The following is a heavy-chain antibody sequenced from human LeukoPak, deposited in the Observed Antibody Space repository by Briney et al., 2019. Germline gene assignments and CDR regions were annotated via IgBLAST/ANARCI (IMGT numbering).Heavy chain of an antibody. Sequence: ASVKVSCKVSGYTLTELSMHWVRQAPGKGLEWMGGFDPEDGETIYAQKFQGRVTMTEDTSTDTAYMELSSLRSEDTAVYYCATVNPYYDFWSGYYTDYWGQGTLSPSPQ. CDR2: FDPEDGET. J-gene: IGHJ4*02. CDR1: GYTLTELS. D-gene: IGHD3-3*01. V-gene: IGHV1-24*01. CDR3: ATVNPYYDFWSGYYTDY.